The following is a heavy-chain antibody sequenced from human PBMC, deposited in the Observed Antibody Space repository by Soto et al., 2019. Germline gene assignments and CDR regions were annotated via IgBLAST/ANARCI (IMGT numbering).Heavy chain of an antibody. Sequence: GGSLRLSCAASGFTFSTYTMSWVRQAPGKGLEWVSSISGGGDNPSYADSVQGRFTISRDNPKNTLYLQMNSLRAEDTALYYCAKARCSTAKCYVPDYWGQGTLVTVSS. CDR2: ISGGGDNP. CDR3: AKARCSTAKCYVPDY. J-gene: IGHJ4*02. D-gene: IGHD2-2*01. V-gene: IGHV3-23*01. CDR1: GFTFSTYT.